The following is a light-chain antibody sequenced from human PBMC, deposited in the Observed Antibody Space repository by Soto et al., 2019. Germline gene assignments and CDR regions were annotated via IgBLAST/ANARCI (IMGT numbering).Light chain of an antibody. Sequence: QSALTQPASVSGSPGQSIIISCTGSNSDIGAYDYVSWYQQHPGKPPTLLIYEVTFRPSGVPNRFSGSKSGNTATLTISGLLTEDEADYYCGSYASATLIFGGGTKLTVL. CDR3: GSYASATLI. V-gene: IGLV2-14*01. J-gene: IGLJ2*01. CDR1: NSDIGAYDY. CDR2: EVT.